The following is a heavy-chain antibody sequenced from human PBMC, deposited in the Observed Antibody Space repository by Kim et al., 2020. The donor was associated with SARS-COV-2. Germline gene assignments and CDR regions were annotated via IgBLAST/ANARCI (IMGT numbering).Heavy chain of an antibody. Sequence: GGSLRLSCVASGFTFRSYGYHWVRQAPGKGLQYVSAISSDGAATYSASSVKGRFAISRDTSENTLYLHMGDLRTEDMGVYYCARDIGGHPHLDYYAMDVWDRGTTVTVS. CDR2: ISSDGAAT. D-gene: IGHD3-16*02. J-gene: IGHJ6*02. V-gene: IGHV3-64*01. CDR3: ARDIGGHPHLDYYAMDV. CDR1: GFTFRSYG.